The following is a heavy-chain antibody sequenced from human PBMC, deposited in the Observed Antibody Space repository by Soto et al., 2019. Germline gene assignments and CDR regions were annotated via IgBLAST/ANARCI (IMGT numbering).Heavy chain of an antibody. D-gene: IGHD3-22*01. CDR2: ISSSSSTI. CDR1: GFTFSSYS. J-gene: IGHJ6*02. V-gene: IGHV3-48*04. Sequence: GESLKISCAASGFTFSSYSMNWVRQAPGKGLEWVSYISSSSSTIYYADSVKGRFTISRDNAKNSLYLQMNSLRAEDTAVYYCARGEVYYDSGVYYFLDVGGQGTTATVSS. CDR3: ARGEVYYDSGVYYFLDV.